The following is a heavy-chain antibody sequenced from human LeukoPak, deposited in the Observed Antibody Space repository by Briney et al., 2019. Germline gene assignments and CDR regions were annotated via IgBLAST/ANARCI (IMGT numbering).Heavy chain of an antibody. D-gene: IGHD6-19*01. Sequence: GGSLRLSCAASGFTFSSYRMNWVRQAPGKGLEWVSSISSSSSYIYYADSVKGRFTISRDNAKNSLYLQMNSLRAEDTAVYYCARVPGGWINWFDLWGQGTLVTVSS. CDR1: GFTFSSYR. CDR2: ISSSSSYI. V-gene: IGHV3-21*01. J-gene: IGHJ5*02. CDR3: ARVPGGWINWFDL.